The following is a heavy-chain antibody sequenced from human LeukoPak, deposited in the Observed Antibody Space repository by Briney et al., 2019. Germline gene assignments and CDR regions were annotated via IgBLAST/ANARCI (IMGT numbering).Heavy chain of an antibody. CDR1: GFTFSSYS. CDR2: ISTSTTTI. V-gene: IGHV3-48*01. J-gene: IGHJ4*02. Sequence: GGSLRLSCEASGFTFSSYSMNWVRQAPGKGLEWISYISTSTTTIYYANSVKGRFTISSDNAKKSLYLQMSSLRVEDTGVYYCASWGEGALDNWGQGTLVTVSS. CDR3: ASWGEGALDN. D-gene: IGHD1-26*01.